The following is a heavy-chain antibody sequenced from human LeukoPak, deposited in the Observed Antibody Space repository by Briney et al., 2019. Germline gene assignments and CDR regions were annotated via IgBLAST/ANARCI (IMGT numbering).Heavy chain of an antibody. CDR2: IKKDGSEK. D-gene: IGHD4-17*01. J-gene: IGHJ4*02. V-gene: IGHV3-7*01. CDR1: GFTFSSYW. Sequence: GGSLRLSCAASGFTFSSYWMSWVRQAPGKGLEWVANIKKDGSEKYYVDSVKGRLTVSRDNAKNSLFLQMNSLRAEDTAMYYCVTETTVTGWGYWGQGTLVTVSS. CDR3: VTETTVTGWGY.